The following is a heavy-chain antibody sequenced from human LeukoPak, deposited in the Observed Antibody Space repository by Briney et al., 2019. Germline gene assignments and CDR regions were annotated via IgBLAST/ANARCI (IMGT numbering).Heavy chain of an antibody. J-gene: IGHJ4*02. V-gene: IGHV3-30*02. CDR2: IRNDGSNK. D-gene: IGHD3-3*01. CDR1: GFTFSKHG. CDR3: VRVDPTASGKHDC. Sequence: GGSLRLSCAASGFTFSKHGMHWVRQAPGKGLEWVAFIRNDGSNKYYADSVKGRFTISRDNSKNTVDLQMNSLRAEDTAIYYCVRVDPTASGKHDCWGQGTLVSVSS.